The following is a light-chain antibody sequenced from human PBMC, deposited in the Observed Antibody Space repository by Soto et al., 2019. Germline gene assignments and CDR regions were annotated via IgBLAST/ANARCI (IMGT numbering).Light chain of an antibody. CDR1: ERISNY. J-gene: IGKJ1*01. CDR2: SSS. V-gene: IGKV1-39*01. CDR3: QQSYKNPRT. Sequence: DIQLTQSPSSLSASVGDRVSITCRASERISNYLNWYQQKPGKAPKLLIYSSSTLQGAVPSRFSGRGSGTDFTLTISGLQPEDSAFYWCQQSYKNPRTFGQGTNVEIK.